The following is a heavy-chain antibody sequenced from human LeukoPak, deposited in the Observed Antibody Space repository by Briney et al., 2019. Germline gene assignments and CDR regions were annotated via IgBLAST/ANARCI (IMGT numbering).Heavy chain of an antibody. D-gene: IGHD1-26*01. J-gene: IGHJ6*02. CDR3: ARDSAYYYYGMDV. Sequence: PSETLSLTCAVYGGSFSGYYWSWIRQPPGKGLEWIGYIYYSGSTYYNPSLKSRVTISVDTSKNQFSLKLSSVTAADTAVYYCARDSAYYYYGMDVWGQGTTVTVSS. CDR1: GGSFSGYY. CDR2: IYYSGST. V-gene: IGHV4-34*09.